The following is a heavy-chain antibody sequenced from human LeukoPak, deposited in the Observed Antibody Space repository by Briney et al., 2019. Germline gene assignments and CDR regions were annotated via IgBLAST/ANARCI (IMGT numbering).Heavy chain of an antibody. CDR1: GFTLRNYA. CDR2: ISNSGDDT. V-gene: IGHV3-23*01. D-gene: IGHD6-6*01. J-gene: IGHJ4*02. CDR3: AKTWYSTSMDY. Sequence: QPGGSLRLSCAASGFTLRNYAMSWVRQAPGKGLECVSVISNSGDDTYYADSVKGRFTISRDNPRNMLYLQMNSLRAEDTAVYYCAKTWYSTSMDYWGQGTLVAVSS.